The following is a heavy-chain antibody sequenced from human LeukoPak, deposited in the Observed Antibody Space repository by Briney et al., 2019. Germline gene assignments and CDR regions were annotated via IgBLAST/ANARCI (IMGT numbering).Heavy chain of an antibody. J-gene: IGHJ4*02. D-gene: IGHD3-16*01. CDR1: GFTFSSYG. CDR2: ISYDGSNK. CDR3: AKDWGGY. V-gene: IGHV3-30*18. Sequence: PGGSLRLSCAASGFTFSSYGMHWVRQAPGKGLEWVAVISYDGSNKYYADSVKGRFTISRDNSKSTLYLQMNSLRAEDTAVYYCAKDWGGYWGQGTLVTVSS.